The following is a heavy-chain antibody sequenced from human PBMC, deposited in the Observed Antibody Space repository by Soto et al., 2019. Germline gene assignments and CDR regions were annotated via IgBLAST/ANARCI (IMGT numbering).Heavy chain of an antibody. CDR3: ARAELARGEVGYYCLDV. V-gene: IGHV1-18*04. Sequence: ASVKVSCKTSGYTFSNYAISWVRQAPGQGLEWMGWISPYNADNGDTKNAQILQGRVTMTIDTSASTAYMELRSLRSDDTAVYYCARAELARGEVGYYCLDVWGHGTTVTVSS. CDR2: ISPYNADNGDT. D-gene: IGHD2-8*02. CDR1: GYTFSNYA. J-gene: IGHJ6*02.